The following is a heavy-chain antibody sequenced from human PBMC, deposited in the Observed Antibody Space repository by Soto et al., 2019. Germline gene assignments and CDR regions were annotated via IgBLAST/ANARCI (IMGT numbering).Heavy chain of an antibody. Sequence: SVKVSCKASCYTFTSYGTSWVRPATGQGLEWMGWISAYNGNTNYAQKLQGRVTMTTDTSTSTAYMELRSLRSDDTAVYYCARGTVSYYYDSSGETNWFDPWGQGTLVTVSS. CDR2: ISAYNGNT. CDR1: CYTFTSYG. D-gene: IGHD3-22*01. CDR3: ARGTVSYYYDSSGETNWFDP. J-gene: IGHJ5*02. V-gene: IGHV1-18*04.